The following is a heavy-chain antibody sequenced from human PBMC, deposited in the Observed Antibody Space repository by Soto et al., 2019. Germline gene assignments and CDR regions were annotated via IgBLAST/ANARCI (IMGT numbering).Heavy chain of an antibody. J-gene: IGHJ4*02. D-gene: IGHD5-12*01. CDR1: GFSFASFA. CDR3: AKWRYLDY. V-gene: IGHV3-23*01. Sequence: HPGGSLRLSCTTSGFSFASFAMTWVRQAPGKGLEWVATISGSDGKTYYADSVKGRFSISRDTSRNTLYLQMNSLRADDTAIYYCAKWRYLDYWGQGTRVTVSS. CDR2: ISGSDGKT.